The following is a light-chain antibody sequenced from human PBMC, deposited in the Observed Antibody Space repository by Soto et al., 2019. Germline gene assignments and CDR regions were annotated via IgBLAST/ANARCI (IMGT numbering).Light chain of an antibody. V-gene: IGKV1-6*01. J-gene: IGKJ1*01. CDR1: QGIINY. Sequence: IQMTQSPSSLSASVGDRVTITCRASQGIINYLAWYQHKPGKAPKVLISAASNLQSGVPSRFSGSGSGTEFTLTINSLQPEDFASYYCLQDFNYPRTFGQGTKVDIK. CDR2: AAS. CDR3: LQDFNYPRT.